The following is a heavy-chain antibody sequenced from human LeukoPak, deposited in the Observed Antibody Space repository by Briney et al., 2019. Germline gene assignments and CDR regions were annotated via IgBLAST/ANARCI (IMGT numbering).Heavy chain of an antibody. J-gene: IGHJ4*02. CDR3: ARLFGGVTTFDY. CDR2: INPDGSGT. Sequence: GGSLRLSCAASGFSFSPYWMSWVRQGPGKGLDWVASINPDGSGTSYVDSVKGRFTISRDNAQNSLYLQMNSLSAEVTAVYYCARLFGGVTTFDYWGQGTLVTVSS. D-gene: IGHD4-17*01. CDR1: GFSFSPYW. V-gene: IGHV3-7*01.